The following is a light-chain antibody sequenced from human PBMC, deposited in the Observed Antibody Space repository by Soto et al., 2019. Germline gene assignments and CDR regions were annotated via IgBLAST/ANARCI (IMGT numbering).Light chain of an antibody. CDR2: GAS. J-gene: IGKJ5*01. CDR3: QQYNNWPSLT. CDR1: QSVSSN. V-gene: IGKV3-15*01. Sequence: EIVMTQSPATLSVSPGERATLSCRASQSVSSNLAWYQQKPGQAPRLLIYGASTWATGIPARFSGSGSGTEFTLTISSLQSEDFAVYYCQQYNNWPSLTFGQGTRLEIK.